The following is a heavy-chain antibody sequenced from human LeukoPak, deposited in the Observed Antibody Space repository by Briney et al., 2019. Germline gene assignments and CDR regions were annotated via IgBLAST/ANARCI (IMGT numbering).Heavy chain of an antibody. J-gene: IGHJ4*02. CDR1: GFTFDDYA. CDR2: ISGSGGST. CDR3: AKRRDYYDSSGYSVLFDY. V-gene: IGHV3-23*01. Sequence: GGSLRLSGAASGFTFDDYAMHWVRQAPGKGLEWVSAISGSGGSTYYADSVKGRFTISRDNSKNTLYLQMNSLRAEDTAVYYCAKRRDYYDSSGYSVLFDYWGQGTLVTVSS. D-gene: IGHD3-22*01.